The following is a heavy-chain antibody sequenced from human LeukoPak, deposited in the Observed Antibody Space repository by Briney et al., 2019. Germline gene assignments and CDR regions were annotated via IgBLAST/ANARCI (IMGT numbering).Heavy chain of an antibody. CDR1: GGTFSSYA. V-gene: IGHV1-69*01. Sequence: GSSVKVSCKASGGTFSSYAISWVRQAPGQGLEWMRGISPIFGTAIYAQKFQGRVTITADESTSTAYMELSSLRSEDTAVYYCARDRVRGSYQYYFDYWGQGTLVTVSS. CDR3: ARDRVRGSYQYYFDY. J-gene: IGHJ4*02. CDR2: ISPIFGTA. D-gene: IGHD1-26*01.